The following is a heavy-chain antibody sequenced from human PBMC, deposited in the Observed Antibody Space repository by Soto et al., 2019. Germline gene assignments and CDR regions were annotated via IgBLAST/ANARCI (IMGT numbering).Heavy chain of an antibody. CDR3: AKSVPYCGGGDCYVHEFDY. CDR2: ISGSGDGT. CDR1: GFTFSNYA. D-gene: IGHD2-15*01. J-gene: IGHJ4*02. Sequence: EVQLLESGGGLVQPGGSLRLSCAASGFTFSNYAMSWVRQAPGKGLEWVSTISGSGDGTYYADSVKGRFTISRDNSKNTLYLQMNSLRADDTAIYYCAKSVPYCGGGDCYVHEFDYWGQGTLVTVSS. V-gene: IGHV3-23*01.